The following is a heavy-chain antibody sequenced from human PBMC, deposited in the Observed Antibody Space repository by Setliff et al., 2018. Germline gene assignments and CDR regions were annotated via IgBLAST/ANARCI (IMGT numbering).Heavy chain of an antibody. V-gene: IGHV3-7*01. CDR1: GFTFSTYW. Sequence: LRLSCGASGFTFSTYWMSWVRQAPGKGLEWVANIKQDGSEKKYVDSVKGRFTISRDNTKNSLYLEMISLRAEDTAVYYCARETLPYYFDYWGQGTLVTVSS. CDR2: IKQDGSEK. CDR3: ARETLPYYFDY. J-gene: IGHJ4*02.